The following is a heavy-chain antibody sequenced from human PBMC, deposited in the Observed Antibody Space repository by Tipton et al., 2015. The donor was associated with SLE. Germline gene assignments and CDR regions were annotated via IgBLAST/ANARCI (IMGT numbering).Heavy chain of an antibody. J-gene: IGHJ5*02. CDR1: GGSISSYY. Sequence: TLSLTCTVSGGSISSYYWSWIRQPPGKGLEWIGEINHSGSTNYNPSLKSRVTISVDTSKNQFSLNLTSMTAADTAVYYCAREWGGFDPWGQGTLVTVSS. CDR3: AREWGGFDP. D-gene: IGHD1-26*01. CDR2: INHSGST. V-gene: IGHV4-34*01.